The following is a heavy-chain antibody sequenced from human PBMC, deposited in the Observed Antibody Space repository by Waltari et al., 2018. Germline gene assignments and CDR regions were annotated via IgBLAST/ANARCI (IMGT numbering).Heavy chain of an antibody. V-gene: IGHV4-39*07. CDR1: GGSISSSSYY. CDR2: IYYSGST. J-gene: IGHJ4*02. D-gene: IGHD6-19*01. Sequence: QLQLQESGPGLVKPSETLSLTCTVSGGSISSSSYYWGWIRQPPGKGLEWIGSIYYSGSTYSNPSLKSRVTISVDTSKNQFSLKLSSVTAADTAVYYCARLWAGPRPFDYWGQGTLVTVSS. CDR3: ARLWAGPRPFDY.